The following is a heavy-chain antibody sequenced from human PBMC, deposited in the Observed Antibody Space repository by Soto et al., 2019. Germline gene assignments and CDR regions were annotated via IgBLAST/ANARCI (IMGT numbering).Heavy chain of an antibody. CDR1: GGTFSSYT. V-gene: IGHV1-69*02. CDR3: ARGYCSSTSCYRFDY. D-gene: IGHD2-2*01. CDR2: IIPILGIA. Sequence: GASVKVSCKASGGTFSSYTISWVRQAPGQGLEWMGRIIPILGIANYAQKFQGRVTITADESTSTAYMELSSLRSEDTAVYYCARGYCSSTSCYRFDYWGQGTLVTVSS. J-gene: IGHJ4*02.